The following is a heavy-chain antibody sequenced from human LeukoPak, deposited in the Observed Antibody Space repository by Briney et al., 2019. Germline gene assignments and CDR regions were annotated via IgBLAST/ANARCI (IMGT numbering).Heavy chain of an antibody. CDR3: ATYDQQLAFDN. J-gene: IGHJ4*02. CDR2: MYTSGST. D-gene: IGHD6-13*01. V-gene: IGHV4-4*07. CDR1: GGPMSSYY. Sequence: SETLSLTCTVSGGPMSSYYWTWIRQPAGKGLERIGRMYTSGSTNYNPSLKSRVTMSIDTSKEQFSLRLHSVTAADTAVYYCATYDQQLAFDNWGQGTLVTVSS.